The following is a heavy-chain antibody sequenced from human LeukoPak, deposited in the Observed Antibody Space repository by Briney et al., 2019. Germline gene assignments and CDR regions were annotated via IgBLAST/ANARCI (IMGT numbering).Heavy chain of an antibody. D-gene: IGHD3-9*01. J-gene: IGHJ4*02. V-gene: IGHV4-34*01. Sequence: AGTLCLTCAVSGGSFSGYDLSWVRQPPGKGLEWIGEINHSGSTNYNPTPKSRVTISVHTSKNQFSLKMSSVTAADTAVYYCTRGQGDILTGYYKRIDYWGQGTLVTVSS. CDR3: TRGQGDILTGYYKRIDY. CDR1: GGSFSGYD. CDR2: INHSGST.